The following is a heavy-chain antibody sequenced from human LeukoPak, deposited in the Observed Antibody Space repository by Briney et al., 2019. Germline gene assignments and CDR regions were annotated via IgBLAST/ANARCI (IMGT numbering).Heavy chain of an antibody. CDR3: ARSSGYSYPDAFDI. CDR1: GYRFTNYW. J-gene: IGHJ3*02. CDR2: IYPGDSDT. V-gene: IGHV5-51*01. D-gene: IGHD3-22*01. Sequence: GESLKISCKGSGYRFTNYWIGWVCQMPGKGLEWMGIIYPGDSDTRYSPSFQGQVTISADKSINTAYLQWSSLKASDTAMYYCARSSGYSYPDAFDIWGQGTMVTVSS.